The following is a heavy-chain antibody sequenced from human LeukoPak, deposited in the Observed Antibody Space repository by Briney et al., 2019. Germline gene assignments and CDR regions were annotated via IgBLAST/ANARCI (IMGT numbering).Heavy chain of an antibody. Sequence: AATLSLTCTVSGGSIGSYYWNWIRQPPGKGLEWIGYIHYSGTTNHNTSLKSRVTISVDTSKNQFSLKLSSVTAADTAVYYCARDGVDGGFDYWGQGTLVTVSS. V-gene: IGHV4-59*01. D-gene: IGHD5-12*01. J-gene: IGHJ4*02. CDR1: GGSIGSYY. CDR3: ARDGVDGGFDY. CDR2: IHYSGTT.